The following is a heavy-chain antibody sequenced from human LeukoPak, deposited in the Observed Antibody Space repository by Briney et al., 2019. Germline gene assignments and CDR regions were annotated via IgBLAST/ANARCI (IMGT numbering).Heavy chain of an antibody. CDR3: ASRTPSIAALLGYYYMDV. D-gene: IGHD6-6*01. CDR2: IYYSGST. Sequence: PSETLSLTCTVSGGSISSYYWSWIRQPPGKGLEWIGYIYYSGSTNYNPSLKSRVTISVDRSKNQFSLKLSSLTAADTAVYYCASRTPSIAALLGYYYMDVWGKGTTVTVSS. V-gene: IGHV4-59*12. CDR1: GGSISSYY. J-gene: IGHJ6*03.